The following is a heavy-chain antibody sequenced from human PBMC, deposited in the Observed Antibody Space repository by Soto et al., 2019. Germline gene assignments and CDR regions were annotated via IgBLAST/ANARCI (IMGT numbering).Heavy chain of an antibody. J-gene: IGHJ6*02. Sequence: ASVKVSCKASGYTFTSYAMHWVRQAPGQRLEWMGWINAGNGNTKYSQKFQGRVTITRDTSASTAYMELSSLRSEDTAVYYCARRVDDSSGYYSIYYYGMDVWGQGTTVTVSS. V-gene: IGHV1-3*01. CDR3: ARRVDDSSGYYSIYYYGMDV. CDR2: INAGNGNT. CDR1: GYTFTSYA. D-gene: IGHD3-22*01.